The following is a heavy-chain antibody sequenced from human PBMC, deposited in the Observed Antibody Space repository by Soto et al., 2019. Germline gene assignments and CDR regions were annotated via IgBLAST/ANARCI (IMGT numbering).Heavy chain of an antibody. V-gene: IGHV4-34*01. D-gene: IGHD6-13*01. CDR3: ARAPYSSSWYYFDY. J-gene: IGHJ4*02. CDR1: GGSFSGYY. CDR2: INHSGST. Sequence: SETLSLTCAVYGGSFSGYYWSWIRQPPGKGLEWIGEINHSGSTNYNPSLKSRVTISVDTSKNQFSLKLSSVTAADTAVYYCARAPYSSSWYYFDYWGQGTLVTVSS.